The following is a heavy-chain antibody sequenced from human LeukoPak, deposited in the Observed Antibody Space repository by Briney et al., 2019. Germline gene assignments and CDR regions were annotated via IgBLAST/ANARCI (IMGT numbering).Heavy chain of an antibody. V-gene: IGHV4-31*03. J-gene: IGHJ3*02. CDR1: GGSISSGGYY. CDR3: ARVPSAVANDAFDI. Sequence: SETLSLTCTVSGGSISSGGYYWSWIRQHPGKGLEWIGYIYYSGSTYYNPSLKSRVTISVDTSKNQFSLKLSSVTAADTAVYYCARVPSAVANDAFDIWGQGTMVTVSS. CDR2: IYYSGST.